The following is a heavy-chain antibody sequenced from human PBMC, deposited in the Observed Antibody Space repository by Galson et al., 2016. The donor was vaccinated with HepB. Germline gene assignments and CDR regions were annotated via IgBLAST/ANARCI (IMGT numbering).Heavy chain of an antibody. J-gene: IGHJ4*02. V-gene: IGHV4-39*01. D-gene: IGHD4-23*01. CDR3: AGRSPRWSTFDF. CDR1: GGSISSSSYY. CDR2: IFYSGRT. Sequence: SETLSLTCTVSGGSISSSSYYWDWIRQPPGKGLEWIGSIFYSGRTYYNPSLKSRVDISVDTSKNQFSLNLSSVTATDTAAYFCAGRSPRWSTFDFWGQGILVTVSS.